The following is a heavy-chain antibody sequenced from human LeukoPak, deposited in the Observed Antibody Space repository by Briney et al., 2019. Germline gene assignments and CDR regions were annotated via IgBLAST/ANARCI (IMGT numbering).Heavy chain of an antibody. CDR2: ISAYNGNT. D-gene: IGHD6-6*01. CDR1: GYTFTSYG. CDR3: ARAHHSSSSWTHYYYYMDV. V-gene: IGHV1-18*01. Sequence: EASVKVSCKASGYTFTSYGISWVRQAPGQGLEWMGWISAYNGNTNYAQKLQGRVTMTTDTSTSTAYMELRSLRSDDTAVYYCARAHHSSSSWTHYYYYMDVWGKGTTVTVSS. J-gene: IGHJ6*03.